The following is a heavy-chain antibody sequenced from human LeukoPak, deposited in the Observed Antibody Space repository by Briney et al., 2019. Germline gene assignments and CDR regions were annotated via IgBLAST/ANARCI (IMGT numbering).Heavy chain of an antibody. Sequence: PGGSLRLSCAASGFTFSTYGMHWVRQAPGKGLEWVSSISSSSSYIYYADSVKGRFTISRDNAKNSLYLQMNSLRAEDTAVYYCARIPAARPSYYYYMDVWGKGTTVTVSS. CDR1: GFTFSTYG. J-gene: IGHJ6*03. D-gene: IGHD2-2*01. CDR3: ARIPAARPSYYYYMDV. V-gene: IGHV3-21*01. CDR2: ISSSSSYI.